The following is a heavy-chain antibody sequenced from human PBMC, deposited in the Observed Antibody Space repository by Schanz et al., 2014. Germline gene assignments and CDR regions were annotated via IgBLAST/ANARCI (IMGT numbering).Heavy chain of an antibody. V-gene: IGHV3-23*01. CDR2: ISASGGST. D-gene: IGHD2-15*01. Sequence: EGQLLESGGGLIQPGGSLRLSCAASGFTFSSYAMSWVRQAPGKGLEWVSTISASGGSTYYADSVKGRFTISRDNSENTLYRQMNSLSADDTAVFYCAEGMGYCSGGTCYDYDYYGLDVWGQGTTVTVSS. CDR3: AEGMGYCSGGTCYDYDYYGLDV. J-gene: IGHJ6*02. CDR1: GFTFSSYA.